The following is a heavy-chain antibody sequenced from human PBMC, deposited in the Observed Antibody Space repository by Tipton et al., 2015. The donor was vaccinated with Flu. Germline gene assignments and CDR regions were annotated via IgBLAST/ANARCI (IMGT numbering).Heavy chain of an antibody. D-gene: IGHD3-22*01. CDR2: IYHSWST. CDR3: ARGSHYYDSSGYYYGY. CDR1: GGSISSSNW. V-gene: IGHV4-4*02. J-gene: IGHJ4*02. Sequence: TLSLTCAVSGGSISSSNWWSWVRQPPGKGLEWIGEIYHSWSTNYNPSLKSRVTISVDKSKNQFSLKLSSVTAADTAVYYCARGSHYYDSSGYYYGYWGQGTLVTVSS.